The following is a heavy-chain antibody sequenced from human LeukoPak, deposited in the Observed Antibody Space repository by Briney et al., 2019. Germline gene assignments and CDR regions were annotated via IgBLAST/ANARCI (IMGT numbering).Heavy chain of an antibody. J-gene: IGHJ4*02. D-gene: IGHD2-21*02. V-gene: IGHV4-30-2*01. Sequence: SETLSLTCAVSGGSISSGGYSWSWIRQPPGKGLEWIGYIYHSGSTYYNPSLKSRVTISVDRSKNQFSLKLSSVTAADTAVYYCASGTECGGGRYSLWGQGTLVTVSS. CDR3: ASGTECGGGRYSL. CDR1: GGSISSGGYS. CDR2: IYHSGST.